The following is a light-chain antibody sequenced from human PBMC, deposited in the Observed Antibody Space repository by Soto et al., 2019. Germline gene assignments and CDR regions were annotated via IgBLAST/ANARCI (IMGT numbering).Light chain of an antibody. CDR3: SSYAGSSTWV. CDR1: SSGVGGYNY. V-gene: IGLV2-8*01. J-gene: IGLJ2*01. CDR2: EVS. Sequence: QSAPTQPPSASGSPGQSATISCTGTSSGVGGYNYVSWYQQYPGKAPKLMIYEVSKRPSGVPDRFSGSKSGNTASLTVSGLQAEDEADYYCSSYAGSSTWVFGGGTKVTVL.